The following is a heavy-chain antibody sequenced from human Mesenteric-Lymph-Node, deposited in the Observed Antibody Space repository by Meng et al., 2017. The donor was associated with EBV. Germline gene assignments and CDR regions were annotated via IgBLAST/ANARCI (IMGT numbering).Heavy chain of an antibody. CDR1: GDSVSSSSAA. V-gene: IGHV6-1*01. CDR3: ARGATSVFDL. J-gene: IGHJ2*01. Sequence: QVQLQQSGPGLVKPSXTLSLTCFNPGDSVSSSSAAWTWIRQSPSRGLEWLGRTYYRSKWYNDYAVFVKSRITINPDTSKNQFSLQLNSVTPEDTAVYYCARGATSVFDLWGRGTLVTVSS. CDR2: TYYRSKWYN.